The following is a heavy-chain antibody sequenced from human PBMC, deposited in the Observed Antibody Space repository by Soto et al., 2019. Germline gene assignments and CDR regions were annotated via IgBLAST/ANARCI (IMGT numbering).Heavy chain of an antibody. CDR2: IIPISGRT. CDR1: RGSFISYA. Sequence: SVKVSCKASRGSFISYAVSWVRQAPGQGLEWMGGIIPISGRTSYAQKFQDRVTITADESTRTAYMELTSLRSDDTALYYCERMETFGSLNWFDHWGQGTLVTVSS. D-gene: IGHD3-16*01. V-gene: IGHV1-69*13. J-gene: IGHJ5*02. CDR3: ERMETFGSLNWFDH.